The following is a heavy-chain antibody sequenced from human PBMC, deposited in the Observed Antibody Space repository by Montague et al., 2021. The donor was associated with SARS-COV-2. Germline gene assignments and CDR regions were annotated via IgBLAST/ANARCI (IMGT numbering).Heavy chain of an antibody. D-gene: IGHD3-10*01. Sequence: SETLPLTCTVSGGSISSYYWSWIRQPAGKGLEWIGRIYTSGRTNXNPSLKSRVTMSVDTSKNQFSLKLSSVTAADTAVYYCAREAWFGDKTSASEYYGTDVRGQGTTVTVSS. J-gene: IGHJ6*02. CDR1: GGSISSYY. CDR3: AREAWFGDKTSASEYYGTDV. CDR2: IYTSGRT. V-gene: IGHV4-4*07.